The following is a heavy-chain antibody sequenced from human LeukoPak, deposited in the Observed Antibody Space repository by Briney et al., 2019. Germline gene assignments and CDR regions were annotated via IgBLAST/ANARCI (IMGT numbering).Heavy chain of an antibody. CDR2: ISPYNGNT. CDR1: GYTFASYG. CDR3: ARHYYGSGTYYHFDS. V-gene: IGHV1-18*01. Sequence: ASVKVSCKTSGYTFASYGVSWVRQAPGQGLEWMAWISPYNGNTNYAQKLQGRVTLTTDTSTSTAYMELRSLRSDDTAVYYCARHYYGSGTYYHFDSWGQGPWSPSPQ. J-gene: IGHJ4*02. D-gene: IGHD3-10*01.